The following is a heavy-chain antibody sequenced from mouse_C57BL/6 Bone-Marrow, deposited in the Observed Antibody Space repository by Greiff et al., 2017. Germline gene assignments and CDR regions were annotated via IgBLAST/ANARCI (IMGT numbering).Heavy chain of an antibody. D-gene: IGHD1-1*01. Sequence: QVQLQQPGAELVKPGASVKMSCKASGYTFTSYWITWVKQRPGQGLEWIGDIYPGSGSTNYNEKFKSKATLTVDTSSSTAYMQLSSLTSEDSAVYYCARRRTTPFYFDYWGQGTTLTVSS. J-gene: IGHJ2*01. CDR3: ARRRTTPFYFDY. CDR1: GYTFTSYW. CDR2: IYPGSGST. V-gene: IGHV1-55*01.